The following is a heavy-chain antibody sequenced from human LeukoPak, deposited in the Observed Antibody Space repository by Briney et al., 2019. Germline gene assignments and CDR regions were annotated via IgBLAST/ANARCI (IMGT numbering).Heavy chain of an antibody. CDR3: ARVTTGGYYDC. V-gene: IGHV4-61*02. J-gene: IGHJ4*02. CDR2: IYSTGST. D-gene: IGHD3-22*01. Sequence: SQTLSLTCSVSGDSISSGNYYWTWIRQPAGKGLEWIGRIYSTGSTNYNPSLKSRVTISVDTSKNQFSLRLSSVTAADTAVYYCARVTTGGYYDCGGQGTLVTVS. CDR1: GDSISSGNYY.